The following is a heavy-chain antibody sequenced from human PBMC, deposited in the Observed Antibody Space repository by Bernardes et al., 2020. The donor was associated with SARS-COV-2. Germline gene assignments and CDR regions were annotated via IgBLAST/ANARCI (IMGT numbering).Heavy chain of an antibody. CDR2: LYYSGSA. CDR3: ARSPCDSSAFF. D-gene: IGHD3-22*01. Sequence: SETLSLTCTVSSGSVSSGSYHWSWIRQSPGKGLQWIGNLYYSGSATYNSSLKSRVTISKDTSKNQCSLQLSPVTAADTAVYYCARSPCDSSAFFWGQGSL. CDR1: SGSVSSGSYH. J-gene: IGHJ1*01. V-gene: IGHV4-61*01.